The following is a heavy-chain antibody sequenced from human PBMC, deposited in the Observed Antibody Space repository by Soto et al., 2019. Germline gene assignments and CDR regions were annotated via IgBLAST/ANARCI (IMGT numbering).Heavy chain of an antibody. Sequence: TLSLTCAVSGGSFTSNNWWTWVRQPPGQGLEWIGEIHRTGSTNYNPSLKSRVTISLDKSENQFSLKVTSLTAADTAVYYCASRDPGTSVDYWGQGTLVTVSS. CDR2: IHRTGST. D-gene: IGHD1-7*01. CDR3: ASRDPGTSVDY. CDR1: GGSFTSNNW. J-gene: IGHJ4*02. V-gene: IGHV4-4*02.